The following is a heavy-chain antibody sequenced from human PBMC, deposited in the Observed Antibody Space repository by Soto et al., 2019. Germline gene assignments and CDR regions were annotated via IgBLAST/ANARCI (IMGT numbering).Heavy chain of an antibody. J-gene: IGHJ4*02. Sequence: QVRLVQSGAEVKKPGSSVKVSCKASGGTFSNYAISWVRQAPGQGLEWMGGIILPFGTPNYAQKFQGRVTITADESITIASMELRGLRSKDTVVYYCARGHDYAGYVDYGGRGTLVTVSS. CDR3: ARGHDYAGYVDY. V-gene: IGHV1-69*12. CDR1: GGTFSNYA. CDR2: IILPFGTP. D-gene: IGHD4-17*01.